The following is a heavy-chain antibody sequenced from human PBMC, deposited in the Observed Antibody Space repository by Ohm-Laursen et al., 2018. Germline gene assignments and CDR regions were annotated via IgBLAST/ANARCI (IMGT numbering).Heavy chain of an antibody. V-gene: IGHV4-34*01. CDR1: GGSFSGYY. Sequence: PSDTLSLTCAVYGGSFSGYYWSWIRQPPGKGLEWIGEINYAGSTNYNPSLKSRVTLSVDTSKNHFSLNLSSVTAADTAVYYCAKDRITAAGTPPFDSWGQGTLVTVSS. J-gene: IGHJ4*02. D-gene: IGHD6-13*01. CDR2: INYAGST. CDR3: AKDRITAAGTPPFDS.